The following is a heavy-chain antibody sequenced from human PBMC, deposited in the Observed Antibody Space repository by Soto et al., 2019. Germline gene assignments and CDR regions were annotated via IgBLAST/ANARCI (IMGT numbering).Heavy chain of an antibody. J-gene: IGHJ4*02. D-gene: IGHD6-19*01. CDR3: ARRLQWQLRPLDS. V-gene: IGHV3-11*01. CDR1: GFTFSDYY. CDR2: INTLSSAI. Sequence: EGSLRLSCAGSGFTFSDYYMTWIRQAPGKGLEWVSYINTLSSAIYYADSVKDRFTISRDNSLISLYLQMNSLRSEDTAVYYCARRLQWQLRPLDSWGRGTLVTVSS.